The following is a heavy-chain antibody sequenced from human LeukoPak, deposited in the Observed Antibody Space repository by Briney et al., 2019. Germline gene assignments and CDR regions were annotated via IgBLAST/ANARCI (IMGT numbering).Heavy chain of an antibody. CDR1: GFIFGGYA. CDR2: ISYDGGKT. J-gene: IGHJ4*02. V-gene: IGHV3-30-3*01. Sequence: GGSLRLSCAASGFIFGGYAMHWVRQAPGKGLQWLAVISYDGGKTYYANSVEGRFTISRDNSKSTVYLEINSLRSEDTAIYYCARGFNDFWSGSQLEYWGQGTLVTVSS. D-gene: IGHD3-3*01. CDR3: ARGFNDFWSGSQLEY.